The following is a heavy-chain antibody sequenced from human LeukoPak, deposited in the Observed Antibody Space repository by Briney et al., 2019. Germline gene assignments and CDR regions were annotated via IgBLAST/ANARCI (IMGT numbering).Heavy chain of an antibody. D-gene: IGHD2-15*01. CDR1: GGSINGY. J-gene: IGHJ5*02. Sequence: SETLSLTCTVSGGSINGYWSWIRQPPGQGLEWIAYIHYTGTTNLNPSLKRRVTMSVDTSNNRVSLTLNSVTAADTAVYYCARHSTDSVGWGWLDPWGQGTLVTVSS. V-gene: IGHV4-59*08. CDR2: IHYTGTT. CDR3: ARHSTDSVGWGWLDP.